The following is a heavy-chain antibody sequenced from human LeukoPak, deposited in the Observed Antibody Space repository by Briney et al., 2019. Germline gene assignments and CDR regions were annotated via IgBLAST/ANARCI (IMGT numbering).Heavy chain of an antibody. D-gene: IGHD5-24*01. CDR1: GFTFSDYY. CDR3: ARETREMATITFDY. CDR2: ISSSGSTI. V-gene: IGHV3-11*01. Sequence: GGSLRLSCAASGFTFSDYYMSWIRQAAGKGLEWVSYISSSGSTIYYADSVKGRFTISRDNAKNSLYLQMNSLRAEDTAVYYCARETREMATITFDYWGQGTLVTVSS. J-gene: IGHJ4*02.